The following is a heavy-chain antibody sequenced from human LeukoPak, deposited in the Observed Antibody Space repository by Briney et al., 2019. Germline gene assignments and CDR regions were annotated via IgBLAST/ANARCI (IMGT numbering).Heavy chain of an antibody. D-gene: IGHD1-26*01. CDR3: ARGAVGADYFDY. Sequence: GGSLRLSCAASGFTFSSYGMHWVRQAPGKGLEWVAVIWYDGSNKYYADSVKGRFTISRDNSKNTLYLQMNSLRADDTAVYYCARGAVGADYFDYWGQGTLVTVSS. J-gene: IGHJ4*01. CDR1: GFTFSSYG. V-gene: IGHV3-33*01. CDR2: IWYDGSNK.